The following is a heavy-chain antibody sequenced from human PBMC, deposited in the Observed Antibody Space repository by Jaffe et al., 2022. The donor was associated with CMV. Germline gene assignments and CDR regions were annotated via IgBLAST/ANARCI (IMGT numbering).Heavy chain of an antibody. J-gene: IGHJ5*02. D-gene: IGHD1-20*01. CDR1: GGSISSYY. CDR2: IYYSGST. CDR3: ARVLDNWNDGWFDP. V-gene: IGHV4-59*01. Sequence: QVQLQESGPGLVKPSETLSLTCTVSGGSISSYYWSWIRQPPGKGLEWIGYIYYSGSTNYNPSLKSRVTISVDTSKNQFSLKLSSVTAADTAVYYCARVLDNWNDGWFDPWGQGTLVTVSS.